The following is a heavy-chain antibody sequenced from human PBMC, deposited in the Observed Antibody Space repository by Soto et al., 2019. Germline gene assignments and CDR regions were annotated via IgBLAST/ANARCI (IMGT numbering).Heavy chain of an antibody. CDR3: ARPRRDGYNLQLDY. CDR2: IIPIFGTA. J-gene: IGHJ4*02. CDR1: GGXYSSYA. V-gene: IGHV1-69*13. D-gene: IGHD5-12*01. Sequence: ASVKVSCKASGGXYSSYAISWVRQAPGQGLEWMGGIIPIFGTANYAQKFQGRVTITADESTSTAYMELSSLRSEDTAVYYCARPRRDGYNLQLDYWGQGTLVTVSS.